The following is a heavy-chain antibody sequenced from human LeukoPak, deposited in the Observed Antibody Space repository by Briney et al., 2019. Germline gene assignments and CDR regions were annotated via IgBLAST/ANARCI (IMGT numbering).Heavy chain of an antibody. V-gene: IGHV3-30*04. CDR1: GFTFSSYA. J-gene: IGHJ4*02. CDR3: AKDRFPQRGGSYYFDY. Sequence: PGGSLRLSCAVSGFTFSSYAMHWVRQAPGKGLEWVAVISYDGSNKYYADSVKGRFTISRDNSKNTLYLQMNSLRAEDTAVYYCAKDRFPQRGGSYYFDYWGQGTLVTVSS. D-gene: IGHD1-26*01. CDR2: ISYDGSNK.